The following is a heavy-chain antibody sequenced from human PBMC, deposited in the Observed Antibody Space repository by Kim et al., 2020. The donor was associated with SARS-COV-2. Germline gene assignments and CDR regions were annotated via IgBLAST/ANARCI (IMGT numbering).Heavy chain of an antibody. J-gene: IGHJ5*02. Sequence: ASVKVSCKASGYTFTSYYMHWVRQAPGQGLEWMGIINPSGGSTSYAQKFQGRVTMTRDTSTSTVYMELSSLRSEDTAVYYCEKDLSRREDIVVVVAATRGISFWCDPWGQGTLVTVSS. V-gene: IGHV1-46*01. CDR1: GYTFTSYY. CDR2: INPSGGST. CDR3: EKDLSRREDIVVVVAATRGISFWCDP. D-gene: IGHD2-15*01.